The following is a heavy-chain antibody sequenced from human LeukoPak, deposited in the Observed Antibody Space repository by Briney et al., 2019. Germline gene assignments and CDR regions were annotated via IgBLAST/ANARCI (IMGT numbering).Heavy chain of an antibody. J-gene: IGHJ4*02. CDR2: ISGSGGST. V-gene: IGHV3-23*01. Sequence: GGSLRLSCGASGFXFSSYAISWVRQAPGKGLEWVSGISGSGGSTYYADSVKGRFTISRDNSKNRLYLQMNSLRAEDTAVYYCAKRPRGNYLDPFDYWGQGTLVTVSS. CDR3: AKRPRGNYLDPFDY. D-gene: IGHD3-10*01. CDR1: GFXFSSYA.